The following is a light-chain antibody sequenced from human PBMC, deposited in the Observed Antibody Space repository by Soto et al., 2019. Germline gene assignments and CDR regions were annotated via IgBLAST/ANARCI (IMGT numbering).Light chain of an antibody. CDR1: QSINNW. J-gene: IGKJ1*01. V-gene: IGKV1-5*01. Sequence: DIQMTQSPSTLSASIGDRVTIACRASQSINNWLAWYQQKPGKAPELLVYDASNLEGGVPSRFSVSGSGTEFTLTISSLQPDDFATYYCQQYKSSSPWTFGQGTKVEMK. CDR2: DAS. CDR3: QQYKSSSPWT.